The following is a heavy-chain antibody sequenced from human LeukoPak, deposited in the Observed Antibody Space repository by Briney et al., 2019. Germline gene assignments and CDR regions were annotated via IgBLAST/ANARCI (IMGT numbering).Heavy chain of an antibody. J-gene: IGHJ5*02. V-gene: IGHV4-59*01. CDR1: GGSISTYY. CDR2: IYYSGST. CDR3: AKGANRLSSNWFDP. D-gene: IGHD1-14*01. Sequence: SETLSLTRAVSGGSISTYYWSWIRQPPRKGLEWIRYIYYSGSTNYNPSLKSRVTISVDTSKNQFSLKLSSVTAADTAVYYCAKGANRLSSNWFDPWGQGTLVTVSS.